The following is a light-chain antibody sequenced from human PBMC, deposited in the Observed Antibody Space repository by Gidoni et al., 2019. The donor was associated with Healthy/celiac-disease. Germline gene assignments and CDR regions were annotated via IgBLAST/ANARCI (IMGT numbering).Light chain of an antibody. CDR3: KQYDNLPWWT. CDR2: DAS. CDR1: QDISNY. V-gene: IGKV1-33*01. Sequence: DIQMTQSPSSLSASVGDRVTITCQASQDISNYLNWYQQKPGKAPKLLIYDASNLETGVPSRFSGSGSGTDFTFTISSLQHEDIATYYCKQYDNLPWWTFGQXTKVEIK. J-gene: IGKJ1*01.